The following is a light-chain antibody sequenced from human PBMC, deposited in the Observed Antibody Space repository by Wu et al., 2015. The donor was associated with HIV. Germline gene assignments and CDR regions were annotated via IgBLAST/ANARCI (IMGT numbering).Light chain of an antibody. J-gene: IGKJ1*01. CDR1: QTVTSN. V-gene: IGKV3-15*01. CDR2: AAS. Sequence: EIVMTQSPVTLSVSPGERVTLSCRASQTVTSNLAWYQQKPGQAPRLLIYAASTRATGIPARFSGSGSGTEFTLTVSSLQSEDFAVYYCQQYNDWPRTFGQGTKVEIK. CDR3: QQYNDWPRT.